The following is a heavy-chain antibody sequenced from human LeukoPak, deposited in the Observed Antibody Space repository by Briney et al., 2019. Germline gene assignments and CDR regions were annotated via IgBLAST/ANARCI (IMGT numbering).Heavy chain of an antibody. CDR2: IIPIFGTA. V-gene: IGHV1-69*13. J-gene: IGHJ4*02. D-gene: IGHD2-21*02. CDR3: ASLWVVTKSFDY. CDR1: GGTFSSYA. Sequence: SVKVSCKASGGTFSSYAISWVRQAPGQGLEWMGGIIPIFGTANYAQKFQGRVTITADESTSTAYMELSSLRSEDTAAYYCASLWVVTKSFDYWGQGTLVTVSS.